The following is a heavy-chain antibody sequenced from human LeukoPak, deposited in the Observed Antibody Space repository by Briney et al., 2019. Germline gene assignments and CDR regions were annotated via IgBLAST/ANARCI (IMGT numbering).Heavy chain of an antibody. J-gene: IGHJ4*02. D-gene: IGHD3-10*01. CDR3: ARGLNYYGSGRQIYDS. CDR1: GYTFTSYD. Sequence: ASVKVSCKASGYTFTSYDINWVRQATGQGLEWMGWMNPNSGNTGFAQKFQGRVTMTRNTSISTAYMELSSLGSEDTAIYYCARGLNYYGSGRQIYDSWGQGTLVTVSS. CDR2: MNPNSGNT. V-gene: IGHV1-8*01.